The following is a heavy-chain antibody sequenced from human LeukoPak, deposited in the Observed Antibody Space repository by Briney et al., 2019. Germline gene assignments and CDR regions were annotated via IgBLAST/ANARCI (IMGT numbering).Heavy chain of an antibody. Sequence: ASVKVSCKASGYTLTSYGISWVRQAPGRGLEWMGWISAYNGNTNYAQKLQGRVTMTTDTSTSTAYMELRSLRSDDTAVYYCARSALIAVAGKDDYWGQGTLVTVSS. J-gene: IGHJ4*02. CDR2: ISAYNGNT. V-gene: IGHV1-18*04. D-gene: IGHD6-19*01. CDR1: GYTLTSYG. CDR3: ARSALIAVAGKDDY.